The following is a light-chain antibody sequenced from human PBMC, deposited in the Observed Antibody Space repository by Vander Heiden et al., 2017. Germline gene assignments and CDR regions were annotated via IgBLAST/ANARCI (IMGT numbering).Light chain of an antibody. J-gene: IGLJ3*02. Sequence: QAGLIQPPSVSKGLRQPATLTCTGNSNNVGHDGAAWLQHHQGHPPKLLSYRKNNRPSGISQRFSASRSGDTASLTITGLQPEDEADYYCSAWDSSLSAWVFGGGTKLTVL. V-gene: IGLV10-54*04. CDR3: SAWDSSLSAWV. CDR1: SNNVGHDG. CDR2: RKN.